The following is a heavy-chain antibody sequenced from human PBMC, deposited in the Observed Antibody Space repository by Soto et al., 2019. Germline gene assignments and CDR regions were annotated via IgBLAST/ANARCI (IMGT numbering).Heavy chain of an antibody. J-gene: IGHJ4*02. CDR1: GFTFSDYY. CDR2: ISSSGSFT. Sequence: QVQLVESGGGLVKPGGSLRLSCAVSGFTFSDYYMSWIRQAPGKGLEWISYISSSGSFTNYADSVKGRFTISRDNAKNSLYLQMNSLRDEDTAVYYCGRVDSSGWYRWDYWGQGTLVTVSS. D-gene: IGHD6-19*01. V-gene: IGHV3-11*05. CDR3: GRVDSSGWYRWDY.